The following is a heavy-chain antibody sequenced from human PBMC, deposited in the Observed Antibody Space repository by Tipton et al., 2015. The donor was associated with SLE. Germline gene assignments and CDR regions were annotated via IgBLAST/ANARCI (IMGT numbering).Heavy chain of an antibody. D-gene: IGHD6-6*01. J-gene: IGHJ6*03. Sequence: LRLSCTVSGGSISSYYWSWIRQPPGKGLEWIGYIYYSGRTNYNPSLKSRVTISVDRSKNQFSLKLSSVTAADTAVYYCARDRGIAARPSYYYYYYMDVWGKGTTVTVSS. CDR3: ARDRGIAARPSYYYYYYMDV. V-gene: IGHV4-59*01. CDR2: IYYSGRT. CDR1: GGSISSYY.